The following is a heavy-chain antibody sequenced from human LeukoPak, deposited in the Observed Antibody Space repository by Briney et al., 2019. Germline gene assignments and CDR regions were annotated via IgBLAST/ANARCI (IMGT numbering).Heavy chain of an antibody. CDR1: GGSITSYH. D-gene: IGHD1-26*01. J-gene: IGHJ4*02. Sequence: ASETLSLTCTVSGGSITSYHYSWIRQPPGKGLEWIGYIYYSGSTNYNPPLKSRVTISVDTSKNQFSLKLSSVTAADTAVYYCARGGSGTYYHYWGQGTLVTVSS. V-gene: IGHV4-59*01. CDR2: IYYSGST. CDR3: ARGGSGTYYHY.